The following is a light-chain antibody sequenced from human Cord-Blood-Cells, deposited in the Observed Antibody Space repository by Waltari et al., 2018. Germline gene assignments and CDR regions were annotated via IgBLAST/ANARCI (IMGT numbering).Light chain of an antibody. CDR1: QSVSSY. Sequence: EIVLTQSPATLSLSPGERATLSCRASQSVSSYLAWHQQKPGQAPRLLIYDASNRATGIPARFSGSGSGTDFTLTISSLEPEDFAVYYCQQRSNWFTFGPGTKVDIK. CDR3: QQRSNWFT. CDR2: DAS. J-gene: IGKJ3*01. V-gene: IGKV3-11*01.